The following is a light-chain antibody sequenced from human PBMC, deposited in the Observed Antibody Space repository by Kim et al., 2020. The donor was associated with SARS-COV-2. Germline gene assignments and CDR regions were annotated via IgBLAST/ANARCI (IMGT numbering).Light chain of an antibody. CDR1: QGISSC. V-gene: IGKV1-12*01. Sequence: DIQMTQSPSSVSASVGDRVTITCRASQGISSCLAWYQQKPGKAPEPLIYDASSLQSGVPSRFSGSGSGTDFTLTISSLQPEDFATYYCQQYNSFPHTFGQGTRLDIK. J-gene: IGKJ5*01. CDR2: DAS. CDR3: QQYNSFPHT.